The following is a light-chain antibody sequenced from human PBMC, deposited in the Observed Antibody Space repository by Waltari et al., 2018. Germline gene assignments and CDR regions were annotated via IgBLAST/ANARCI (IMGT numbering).Light chain of an antibody. CDR1: QSISKW. Sequence: DIQMTQSPSTLSASVGDRVIFSCRASQSISKWLDWYQQKPGKAPKLLSYKASTLESGVTSRFSGSGAGTEFTLTISSLQPEDFATYYCQQYNSYSLLSFGGGTKVEIK. J-gene: IGKJ4*01. CDR2: KAS. CDR3: QQYNSYSLLS. V-gene: IGKV1-5*03.